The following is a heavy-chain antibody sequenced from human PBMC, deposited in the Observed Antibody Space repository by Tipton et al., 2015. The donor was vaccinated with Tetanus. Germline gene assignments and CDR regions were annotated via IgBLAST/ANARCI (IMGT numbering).Heavy chain of an antibody. CDR2: IFYSGST. J-gene: IGHJ4*02. D-gene: IGHD6-19*01. CDR1: GGSFSNYF. Sequence: TLSLTCAVYGGSFSNYFWRWIRQSPGKGLEWIGSIFYSGSTYYNPSLRSRVSISVDTSKNQFSLTLKSVTAADTGVYYCAGSQWLDGFIFDYWGQGSLVTVAS. V-gene: IGHV4-59*03. CDR3: AGSQWLDGFIFDY.